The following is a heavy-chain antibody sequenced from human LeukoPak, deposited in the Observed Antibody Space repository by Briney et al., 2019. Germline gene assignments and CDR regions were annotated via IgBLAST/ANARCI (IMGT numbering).Heavy chain of an antibody. J-gene: IGHJ6*02. CDR1: GGTFSSYA. CDR3: AREAPWDYYYGMDV. Sequence: SVKVSCKASGGTFSSYAISWVRQAPGQGLEWMGGIIPIFGTANYAQKFQGRVTITADESTSTAYVELSSLRSEDTAVYYCAREAPWDYYYGMDVWGQGTRSPSP. CDR2: IIPIFGTA. D-gene: IGHD7-27*01. V-gene: IGHV1-69*13.